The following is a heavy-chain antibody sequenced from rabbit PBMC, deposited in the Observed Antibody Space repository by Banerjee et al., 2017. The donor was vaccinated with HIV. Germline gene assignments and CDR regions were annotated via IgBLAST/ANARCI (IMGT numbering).Heavy chain of an antibody. CDR3: ARGGWSSAYGADL. CDR1: GFTLSTYW. D-gene: IGHD1-1*01. Sequence: QEQLVESGGDLVQPEGSLTLTCTASGFTLSTYWICWVRQVPGKGLEWIASMDVGNTGTTEYASWAKGRFTISKTSSTTVTLQMTSLTAADPATYFCARGGWSSAYGADLWGPGTLVTVS. CDR2: MDVGNTGTT. J-gene: IGHJ6*01. V-gene: IGHV1S45*01.